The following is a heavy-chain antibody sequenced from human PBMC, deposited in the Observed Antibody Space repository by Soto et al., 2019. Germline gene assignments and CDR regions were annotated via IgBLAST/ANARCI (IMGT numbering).Heavy chain of an antibody. D-gene: IGHD2-15*01. CDR2: ISAYNGNA. J-gene: IGHJ1*01. CDR1: GYTYTSYD. Sequence: ASVKVSCKASGYTYTSYDISWVRQAPGLGLEWMGWISAYNGNAKYAQKLQGRVTMTTDTSTATAYMELRSLRSDDTAVYFCVSERATGVSVYIQYWGQGTLVTVSS. V-gene: IGHV1-18*01. CDR3: VSERATGVSVYIQY.